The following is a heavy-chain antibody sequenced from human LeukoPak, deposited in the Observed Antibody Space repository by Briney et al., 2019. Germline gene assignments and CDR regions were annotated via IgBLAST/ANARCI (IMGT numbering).Heavy chain of an antibody. CDR1: GFPFSSYA. Sequence: GSLRLSCAASGFPFSSYAVHWVRQAPGKGLGWVAGLSSDGTNKYYADSVQGRFTISRDTSKNTLYLLMDSLRGEDTAVYYCARDQIRYSNSPEALDLWGQGTLVSVSS. CDR3: ARDQIRYSNSPEALDL. D-gene: IGHD5-18*01. J-gene: IGHJ3*01. CDR2: LSSDGTNK. V-gene: IGHV3-30-3*01.